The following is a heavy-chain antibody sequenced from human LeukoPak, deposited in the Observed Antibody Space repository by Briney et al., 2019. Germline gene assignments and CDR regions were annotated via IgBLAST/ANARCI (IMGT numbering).Heavy chain of an antibody. CDR1: GFTFSSYA. Sequence: PGGSLRLSCAASGFTFSSYAMHWVRQAPGKGLEYVSAISSNGGSTYYANSVKGRFTISRDNSKSTLYLQMGSLRAEDMAVYYCARGYLRSIAVAGTRTYYFDYWGQGTLVTVSS. CDR2: ISSNGGST. CDR3: ARGYLRSIAVAGTRTYYFDY. J-gene: IGHJ4*02. D-gene: IGHD6-19*01. V-gene: IGHV3-64*01.